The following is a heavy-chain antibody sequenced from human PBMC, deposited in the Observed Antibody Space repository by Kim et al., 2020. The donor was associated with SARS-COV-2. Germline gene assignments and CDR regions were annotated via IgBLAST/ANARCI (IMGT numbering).Heavy chain of an antibody. J-gene: IGHJ4*02. CDR1: GFTFGDYT. Sequence: GGSLRLSCTVSGFTFGDYTMNWARQAPGKGLEWVGFIRSKTYGGTTEYAASVRGRFTISRDDSKSIAYLQMNSLKVEDTAVYYFIRGGTTVAVIFDYWGQGTLVTVSS. D-gene: IGHD4-17*01. V-gene: IGHV3-49*04. CDR2: IRSKTYGGTT. CDR3: IRGGTTVAVIFDY.